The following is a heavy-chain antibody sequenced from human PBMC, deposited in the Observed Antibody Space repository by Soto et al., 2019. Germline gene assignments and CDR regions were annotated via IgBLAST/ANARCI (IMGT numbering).Heavy chain of an antibody. CDR3: ARGDYVLDYFDY. D-gene: IGHD4-17*01. Sequence: EVQLVESGGGLVKPGGSLRLSCAASGFTFSSYSMNWVRQAPGKGLEWVSSISSSSSYIYYADSVKGRFTISRDNAKNSLDLQMNSLRAEDTAVYYCARGDYVLDYFDYWGQGTLVTVSS. J-gene: IGHJ4*02. CDR1: GFTFSSYS. CDR2: ISSSSSYI. V-gene: IGHV3-21*01.